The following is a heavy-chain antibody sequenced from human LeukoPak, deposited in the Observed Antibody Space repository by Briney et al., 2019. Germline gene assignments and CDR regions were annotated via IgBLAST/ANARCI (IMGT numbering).Heavy chain of an antibody. Sequence: GESLKISCAASGFTFSSYSMNWVRQAPGKGLEWVLSISSSSSYIYYADSVKGRFTISRDNAKNSLYLQMNSLRAEDTAVYYCARDRDYGDYRDAFDIWGQGTMVTVSS. J-gene: IGHJ3*02. CDR1: GFTFSSYS. CDR3: ARDRDYGDYRDAFDI. D-gene: IGHD4-17*01. CDR2: ISSSSSYI. V-gene: IGHV3-21*01.